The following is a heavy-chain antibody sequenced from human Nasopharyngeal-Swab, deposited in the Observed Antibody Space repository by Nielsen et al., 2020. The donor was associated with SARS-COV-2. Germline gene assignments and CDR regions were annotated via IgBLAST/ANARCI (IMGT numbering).Heavy chain of an antibody. CDR2: IKQDGSEK. V-gene: IGHV3-7*01. CDR3: ARDIYDSSGYFQPPGLYYYYGMDV. D-gene: IGHD3-22*01. J-gene: IGHJ6*02. Sequence: GESLKISCPASGFTFSSYWMSWVRQSQGTGLDWVANIKQDGSEKYYVDSVKGRFTISRDNAKNSLYLQMNSLSAEDTAVYYCARDIYDSSGYFQPPGLYYYYGMDVWGQGTTVTVSS. CDR1: GFTFSSYW.